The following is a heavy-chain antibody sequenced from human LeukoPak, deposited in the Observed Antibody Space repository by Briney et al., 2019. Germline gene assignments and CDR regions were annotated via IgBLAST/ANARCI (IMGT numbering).Heavy chain of an antibody. CDR2: INPNSGGT. J-gene: IGHJ4*02. V-gene: IGHV1-2*02. Sequence: ASVTVSCKASGYTFTGHFMHWVRQPPGQGLEWMGWINPNSGGTNYAQRFQGRVTMTRDTSISTVYMELSSLRSDDTAVYYCATLDYADYVFFYWGQGTLVTVSS. D-gene: IGHD4-17*01. CDR3: ATLDYADYVFFY. CDR1: GYTFTGHF.